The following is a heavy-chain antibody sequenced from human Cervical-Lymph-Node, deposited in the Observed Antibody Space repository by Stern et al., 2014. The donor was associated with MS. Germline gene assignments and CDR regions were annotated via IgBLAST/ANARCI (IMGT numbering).Heavy chain of an antibody. D-gene: IGHD2-15*01. CDR2: IIPASGRA. CDR1: GGPLSSYA. J-gene: IGHJ5*02. CDR3: AGGGMTAYCTGGGCYGWFDP. Sequence: MQLVESGAEVKKPGSSVKVSCKASGGPLSSYAVSWVRLAPGQGLEWMGGIIPASGRAHYAQKYQGRVTITADESTSTAYLELSSLTSEDTAVYYCAGGGMTAYCTGGGCYGWFDPWGQGTLVTVSS. V-gene: IGHV1-69*01.